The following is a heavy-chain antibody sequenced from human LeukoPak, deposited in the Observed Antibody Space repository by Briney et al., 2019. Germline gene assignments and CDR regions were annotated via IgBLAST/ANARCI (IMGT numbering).Heavy chain of an antibody. D-gene: IGHD6-13*01. V-gene: IGHV1-69*04. CDR2: IIPILGIA. CDR1: GGTFSSYA. CDR3: ARALAAAGTPASDY. J-gene: IGHJ4*02. Sequence: SVKVSCKASGGTFSSYAISWVRQAPGQGLEWMGRIIPILGIANYAQKFQGRVTITADKSTSTAYMELSSLRSEDTAVYYCARALAAAGTPASDYWGQGTLVTVSS.